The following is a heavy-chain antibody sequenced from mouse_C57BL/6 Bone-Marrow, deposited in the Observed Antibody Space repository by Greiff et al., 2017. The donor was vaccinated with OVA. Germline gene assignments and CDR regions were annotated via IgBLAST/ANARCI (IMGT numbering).Heavy chain of an antibody. D-gene: IGHD1-1*02. CDR1: VSPFPDYS. CDR2: IYPGSGNT. CDR3: ARRVGGYRAWFAY. Sequence: QVQLQQSGAELVRPGASVPLSCTSSVSPFPDYSITWVQQRPGQGLEWIARIYPGSGNTYYNEKFKGNATLTAEKSSSTAYMQLSSLTSEDSAVYFCARRVGGYRAWFAYWGQGTLVTVSA. V-gene: IGHV1-76*01. J-gene: IGHJ3*01.